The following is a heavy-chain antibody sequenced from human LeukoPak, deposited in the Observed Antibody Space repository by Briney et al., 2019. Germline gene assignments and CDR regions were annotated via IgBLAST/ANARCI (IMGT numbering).Heavy chain of an antibody. D-gene: IGHD3-10*01. J-gene: IGHJ5*02. V-gene: IGHV3-30-3*01. CDR2: ISYDGSNK. CDR3: AREVLYGSGSYPRGISGFDP. Sequence: PGRSLRLSCAASGFTFSSYAMHWVRQAPGKGLEWVAVISYDGSNKYYADSVKGRFTISRDNSKNTLYLQMNSLRPEDTAVYYWAREVLYGSGSYPRGISGFDPWGQGTLVAVSS. CDR1: GFTFSSYA.